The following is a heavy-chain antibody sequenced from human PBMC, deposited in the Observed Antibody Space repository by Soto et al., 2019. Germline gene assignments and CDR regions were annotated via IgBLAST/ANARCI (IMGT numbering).Heavy chain of an antibody. CDR2: IYHSGST. CDR3: ARASGSPSTVTGGYYYYYGMDV. CDR1: GGSISSSNW. V-gene: IGHV4-4*02. D-gene: IGHD4-4*01. J-gene: IGHJ6*02. Sequence: AETLSLTCAVSGGSISSSNWWSWVRQPPGKGLEWIGEIYHSGSTNYNPPLKSRVTISVDKSKNQFSLKLSSVTAADTAVYYCARASGSPSTVTGGYYYYYGMDVWGQGTTVTVSS.